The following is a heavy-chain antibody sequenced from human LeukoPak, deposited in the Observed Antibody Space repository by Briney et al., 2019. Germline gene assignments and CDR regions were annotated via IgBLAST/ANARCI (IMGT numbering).Heavy chain of an antibody. D-gene: IGHD3-3*01. J-gene: IGHJ3*02. V-gene: IGHV3-74*01. CDR1: GFTFSSYW. CDR3: ARDPRTPYTIFGVVIIGHDAFDI. Sequence: GGSLRLSCAASGFTFSSYWMHWVRQAPGKGPVWVSRINSDGSSTSYADSVKGRFTISRDNAKNTLYLQMNSLRAEDTAVYYCARDPRTPYTIFGVVIIGHDAFDIWGQGTMVTVSS. CDR2: INSDGSST.